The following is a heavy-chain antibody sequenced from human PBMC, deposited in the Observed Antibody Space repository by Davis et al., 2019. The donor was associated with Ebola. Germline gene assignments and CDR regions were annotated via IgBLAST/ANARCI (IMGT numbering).Heavy chain of an antibody. CDR3: ARDRPDLVVPAAIAGMYYYYGMDV. V-gene: IGHV3-7*03. CDR2: IKQDGSEK. CDR1: GFTFSSYW. Sequence: GESLKISCAASGFTFSSYWMSWVRQAPGKGLEWVANIKQDGSEKYYVDSVKGRFTISRDNAKNSLYLQMNSLRAEDTALYYCARDRPDLVVPAAIAGMYYYYGMDVWGQGTTVTVSS. J-gene: IGHJ6*02. D-gene: IGHD2-2*02.